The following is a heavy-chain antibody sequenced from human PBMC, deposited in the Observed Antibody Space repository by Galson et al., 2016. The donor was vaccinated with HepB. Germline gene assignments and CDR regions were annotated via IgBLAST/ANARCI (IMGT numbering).Heavy chain of an antibody. Sequence: TLSLTCGVSGGSVNSDDYSWTWIRQPPGKGLEWIGYIYYSGDTYYNPSLKSRLTMSLERSRNRFSLKLTSVTAADTAPYYCAHLSVIRGVNGGALQYWGQGALVTVSS. CDR2: IYYSGDT. CDR1: GGSVNSDDYS. V-gene: IGHV4-30-2*01. J-gene: IGHJ4*02. CDR3: AHLSVIRGVNGGALQY. D-gene: IGHD3-10*01.